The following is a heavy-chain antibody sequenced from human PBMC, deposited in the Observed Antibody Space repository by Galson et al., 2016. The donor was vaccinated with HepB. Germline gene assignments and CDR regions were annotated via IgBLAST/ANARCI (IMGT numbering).Heavy chain of an antibody. CDR3: ARPRSGPVGGNYYMDV. Sequence: SETLSLTCAVYGGSFGAYNLSWIRQPPGKGLEWIGEIYHSGGTSYNPSLKSRVTILVDTSKTQFSLSLSSVTAADTAVYYCARPRSGPVGGNYYMDVWGQGTTVTGSS. CDR1: GGSFGAYN. D-gene: IGHD6-19*01. J-gene: IGHJ6*02. V-gene: IGHV4-34*01. CDR2: IYHSGGT.